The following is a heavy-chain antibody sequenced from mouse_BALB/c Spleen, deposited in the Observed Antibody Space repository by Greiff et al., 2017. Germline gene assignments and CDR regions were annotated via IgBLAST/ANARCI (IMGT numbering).Heavy chain of an antibody. CDR1: GFSLTGYG. CDR2: IWGDGST. J-gene: IGHJ4*01. Sequence: VMLVESGPGLVAPSQSLSITCTVSGFSLTGYGVNWVRQPPGKGLEWLGMIWGDGSTDYNSALKSRLSISKDNSKSQVFLKMNSLQTDDTARYYCAREIYYGYYYAMDYWGQGTSVTVSS. D-gene: IGHD2-1*01. V-gene: IGHV2-6-7*01. CDR3: AREIYYGYYYAMDY.